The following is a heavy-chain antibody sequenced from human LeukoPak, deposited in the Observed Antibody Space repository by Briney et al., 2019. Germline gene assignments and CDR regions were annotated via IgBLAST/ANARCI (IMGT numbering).Heavy chain of an antibody. CDR1: GGYINSGTYY. CDR3: ARGDYYASGTLDY. CDR2: IYSNGNT. D-gene: IGHD3-10*01. V-gene: IGHV4-61*02. Sequence: SETLSPTCSVSGGYINSGTYYWRWIRQPAGKGLEWIGRIYSNGNTNYNPSLKSRVTISKDTSKNQFSLRLTSVTAADTAVYYCARGDYYASGTLDYWGQGTLVTVSS. J-gene: IGHJ4*02.